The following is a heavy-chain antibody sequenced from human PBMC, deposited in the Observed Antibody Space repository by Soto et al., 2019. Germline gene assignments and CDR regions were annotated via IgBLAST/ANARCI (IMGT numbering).Heavy chain of an antibody. CDR1: GYTFTSYG. Sequence: VSVKVSCKASGYTFTSYGISWVRQAPGQGLAWMGWISAYNGNTNYAQKLQGRVTMTTDTSTRTAYMELRSLRSDDTAVDYCASSSSGWYHYYYYYGMDVWGQGTTVTVSS. D-gene: IGHD6-19*01. CDR3: ASSSSGWYHYYYYYGMDV. V-gene: IGHV1-18*04. J-gene: IGHJ6*02. CDR2: ISAYNGNT.